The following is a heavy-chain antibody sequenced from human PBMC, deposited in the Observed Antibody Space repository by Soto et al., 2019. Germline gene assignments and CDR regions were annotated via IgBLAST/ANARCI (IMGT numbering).Heavy chain of an antibody. CDR1: GYTFTGYY. V-gene: IGHV1-2*04. D-gene: IGHD3-9*01. CDR2: INPNSGGT. CDR3: SRDQTILTGYYYYYYGMDV. J-gene: IGHJ6*02. Sequence: ASVKVSCKASGYTFTGYYMHWVRQAPGQGLEWMGWINPNSGGTNYAQKFQGWVTMTRDTSISTAYMELSRLRSDDTAVYYCSRDQTILTGYYYYYYGMDVWGQGTTVTVSS.